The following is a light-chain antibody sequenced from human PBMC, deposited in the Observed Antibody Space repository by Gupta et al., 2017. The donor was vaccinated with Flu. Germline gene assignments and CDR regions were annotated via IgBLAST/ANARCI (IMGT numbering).Light chain of an antibody. CDR3: HQRKSDHRIQIT. J-gene: IGKJ3*01. CDR2: AAS. CDR1: QGISSY. V-gene: IGKV1-9*01. Sequence: DIQLTQSPSFLSASVGDRVTITCRASQGISSYLDWYQQKPGKAPKHLIYAASTLQSGGPSRFSGSGFGKEGTITISSLNQEECENYYCHQRKSDHRIQITFGHGTKVDIK.